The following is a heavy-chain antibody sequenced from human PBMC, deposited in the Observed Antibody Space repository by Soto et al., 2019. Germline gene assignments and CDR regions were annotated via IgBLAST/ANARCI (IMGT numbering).Heavy chain of an antibody. D-gene: IGHD6-19*01. CDR1: GDSVSSNTAA. Sequence: SPTLSLTCAISGDSVSSNTAAWNWIRSSPSRGLEWLGRTYYRSNWRHDYAVSVKSRITVNPDTSKNHVSLQLNSVTPDDTAVYYCARGVAGSGFDLWGQGTLVTVSS. J-gene: IGHJ4*02. CDR3: ARGVAGSGFDL. CDR2: TYYRSNWRH. V-gene: IGHV6-1*01.